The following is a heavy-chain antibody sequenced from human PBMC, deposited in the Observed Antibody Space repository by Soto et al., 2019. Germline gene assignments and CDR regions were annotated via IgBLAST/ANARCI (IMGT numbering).Heavy chain of an antibody. V-gene: IGHV3-30-3*01. J-gene: IGHJ4*02. CDR1: GFTFSSYA. CDR2: ISYDGSDK. D-gene: IGHD3-22*01. CDR3: AREYSLEVVAPGY. Sequence: QVQLVESGGGVVQPGTSLRLSCAASGFTFSSYAMHWVRQTPGKGLEWVAVISYDGSDKYYADSVKGRFTISRDNSKNTLYLQMNSLRAEDTSVYYCAREYSLEVVAPGYWGQGILVTVSS.